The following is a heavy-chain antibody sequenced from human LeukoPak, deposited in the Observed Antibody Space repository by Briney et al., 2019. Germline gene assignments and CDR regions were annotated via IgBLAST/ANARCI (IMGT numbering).Heavy chain of an antibody. J-gene: IGHJ3*02. Sequence: GGSLRLSCAASGFTFSSYAMNWVRQAPGKGLEWVSAISGSGGSTYYADSVKGRFTISRDNSKNTLHLQMNSLRAEDTAVYYCAKYNLGELLRGGAFDIWGQGTMVTVSS. D-gene: IGHD1-26*01. CDR1: GFTFSSYA. V-gene: IGHV3-23*01. CDR2: ISGSGGST. CDR3: AKYNLGELLRGGAFDI.